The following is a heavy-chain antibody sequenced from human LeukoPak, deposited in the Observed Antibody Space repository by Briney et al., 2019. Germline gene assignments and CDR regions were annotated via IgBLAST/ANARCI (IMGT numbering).Heavy chain of an antibody. CDR1: GFTFSGYW. D-gene: IGHD4-11*01. V-gene: IGHV3-7*01. Sequence: PGGSLRLSCAASGFTFSGYWMSWVRQAPGKGLEWVANIKQDGSEKYYVDSVKGRFTISRDNAKNSLYLQMNSLRAEDTAVYYCARDRLVSNFLGYYYYGMDVWGQGTTVTVSS. CDR2: IKQDGSEK. J-gene: IGHJ6*02. CDR3: ARDRLVSNFLGYYYYGMDV.